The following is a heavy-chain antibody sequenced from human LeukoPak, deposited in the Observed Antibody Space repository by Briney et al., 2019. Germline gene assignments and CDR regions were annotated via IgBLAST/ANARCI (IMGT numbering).Heavy chain of an antibody. CDR1: GGSFSGYY. CDR3: ARHSITMVRGVIITPGDLFDY. J-gene: IGHJ4*02. D-gene: IGHD3-10*01. V-gene: IGHV4-39*01. CDR2: IYYSGST. Sequence: KPSETLSLTCAVYGGSFSGYYWGWIRQPPGKGLEWIGSIYYSGSTYYNPSLKSRVTISVDTSKNQFSLKLSSVTAADTAVYYCARHSITMVRGVIITPGDLFDYWGQGTLVTVSS.